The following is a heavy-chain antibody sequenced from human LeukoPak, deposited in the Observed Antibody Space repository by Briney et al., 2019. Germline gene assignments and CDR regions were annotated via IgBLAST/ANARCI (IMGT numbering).Heavy chain of an antibody. Sequence: KPSETLSLTCTVSGGSISSSSYYWGWIRQPPGKGLEWIGTIYYSGGTYYNPSLDSRVTISVDTSKNQFSLRLSSVTAADTAVYYCARHAYSSGWLDFWGQGTLVTVSS. CDR2: IYYSGGT. V-gene: IGHV4-39*01. D-gene: IGHD6-19*01. CDR3: ARHAYSSGWLDF. J-gene: IGHJ4*02. CDR1: GGSISSSSYY.